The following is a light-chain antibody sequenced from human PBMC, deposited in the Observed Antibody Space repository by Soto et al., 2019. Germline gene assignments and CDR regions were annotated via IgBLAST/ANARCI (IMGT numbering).Light chain of an antibody. V-gene: IGKV3-20*01. Sequence: EIVLTQSPATLSLTPGERAILSCRASQSVSSYLAWYQQKPGQAPRLLIYGASTRATGIPPRFSGSGSGTDFTLTISRLEPEDFAVYYCQQYGRSPLTFGPGTKVDIK. CDR2: GAS. J-gene: IGKJ3*01. CDR1: QSVSSY. CDR3: QQYGRSPLT.